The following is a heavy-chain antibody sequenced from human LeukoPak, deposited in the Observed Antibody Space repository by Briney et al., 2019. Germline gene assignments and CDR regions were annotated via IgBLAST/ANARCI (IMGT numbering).Heavy chain of an antibody. Sequence: ASVKVSCKASGYTFTGYYMHWVRQAPGQGLEWMGWINPNSGGTNYAQKFQGWVTMTRDTSISTAYMELRSLRSDDTAVYYCARRVIIPSAIVVDWFDPWGQGTLVTVSS. CDR1: GYTFTGYY. D-gene: IGHD2-2*02. CDR2: INPNSGGT. CDR3: ARRVIIPSAIVVDWFDP. J-gene: IGHJ5*02. V-gene: IGHV1-2*04.